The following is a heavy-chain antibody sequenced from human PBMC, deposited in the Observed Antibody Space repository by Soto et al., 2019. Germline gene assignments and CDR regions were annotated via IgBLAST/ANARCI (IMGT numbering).Heavy chain of an antibody. CDR2: IYYSGST. CDR3: ARKGETYYYDSSGPTGFDY. D-gene: IGHD3-22*01. CDR1: GGSISSGDYY. Sequence: QVQLQESGPGLVKPSQTLSLTCTVSGGSISSGDYYWSWIRQPPGKGLEWIGYIYYSGSTYYNPSRKSRVTISVDTSKNQFSLKLSSVTAADTAVYYCARKGETYYYDSSGPTGFDYWGQGTLVTVSS. V-gene: IGHV4-30-4*01. J-gene: IGHJ4*02.